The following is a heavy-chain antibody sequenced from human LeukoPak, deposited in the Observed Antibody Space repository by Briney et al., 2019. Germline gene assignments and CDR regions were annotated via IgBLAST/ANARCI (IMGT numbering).Heavy chain of an antibody. CDR3: ARDLYYYGSGNYVPGFPDY. D-gene: IGHD3-10*01. CDR1: EFTFSSYS. Sequence: GGSLRLSCAASEFTFSSYSMNWVRQAPGKGLEWVSYISSSRSNTIYYADSVKGRFTISRDDAKNSLYLQLNSLRAEDTAVYYCARDLYYYGSGNYVPGFPDYWGQGALVTVSS. V-gene: IGHV3-48*04. J-gene: IGHJ4*02. CDR2: ISSSRSNTI.